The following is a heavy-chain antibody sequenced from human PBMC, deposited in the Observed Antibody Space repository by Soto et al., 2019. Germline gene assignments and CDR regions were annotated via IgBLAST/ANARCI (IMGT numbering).Heavy chain of an antibody. CDR3: AREVSSGFHYYFDY. CDR1: GGPFSTYT. V-gene: IGHV1-69*04. CDR2: ITPILGVP. D-gene: IGHD3-22*01. J-gene: IGHJ4*02. Sequence: GASVKVSCKASGGPFSTYTFNWLRQALGQGLEWMGSITPILGVPSYTQKFQGRVTITADKSTSTAYMELSSLRSEDTATYYRAREVSSGFHYYFDYWGQGTQVPVSS.